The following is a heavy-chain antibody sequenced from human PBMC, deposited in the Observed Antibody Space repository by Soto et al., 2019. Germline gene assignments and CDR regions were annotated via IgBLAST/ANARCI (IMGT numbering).Heavy chain of an antibody. CDR1: GYSFTSYW. D-gene: IGHD3-22*01. Sequence: PGESLKISCKGSGYSFTSYWIGWVRQMPGKGLEWMGIIYPGDSDTRYSPSFQGQVTISADKSISTAYLQWSSLKASDTAMYYCARPVSDTMIVKGLWYFDLWGRGTLVTVSS. CDR2: IYPGDSDT. CDR3: ARPVSDTMIVKGLWYFDL. V-gene: IGHV5-51*01. J-gene: IGHJ2*01.